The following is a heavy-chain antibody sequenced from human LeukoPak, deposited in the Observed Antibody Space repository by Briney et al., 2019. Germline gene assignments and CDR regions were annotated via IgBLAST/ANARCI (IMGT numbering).Heavy chain of an antibody. V-gene: IGHV4-34*01. J-gene: IGHJ1*01. CDR1: GGSFSGYY. CDR3: ARGRSICSGGSCYSGYFQH. D-gene: IGHD2-15*01. CDR2: INHSGST. Sequence: SETLSLTCAVYGGSFSGYYWSWIRQPPGKGLEWIGEINHSGSTNYNPSLKSRVTISVDTSKNQFSLKLSSVTAADMAVYYCARGRSICSGGSCYSGYFQHWGQGTLVTVSS.